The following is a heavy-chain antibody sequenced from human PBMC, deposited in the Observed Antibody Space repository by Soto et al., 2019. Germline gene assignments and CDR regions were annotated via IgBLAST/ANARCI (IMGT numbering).Heavy chain of an antibody. J-gene: IGHJ4*02. V-gene: IGHV3-23*01. CDR2: ISGSGGST. D-gene: IGHD4-17*01. Sequence: GGSLRLSCAAPGFTFSSYAMSWVRQAPGKGLEWVSAISGSGGSTYYADSVKGRFTISRDNSKNTLYLQMNSLRAEDTAVYYCAKAPHLRLRRLDYWGQGTLVTVSS. CDR1: GFTFSSYA. CDR3: AKAPHLRLRRLDY.